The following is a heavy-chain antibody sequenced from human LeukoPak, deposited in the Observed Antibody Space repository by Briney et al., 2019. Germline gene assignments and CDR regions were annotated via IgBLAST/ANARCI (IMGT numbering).Heavy chain of an antibody. J-gene: IGHJ4*02. Sequence: SETLSLTCTVSGGSISSGDYYWSWIRQPPGKGLEWIGYIYYSGSTYYNPSLKSRVTISVDTSKNQFSLKLSSVTAADTAVYYCARAPEPTTNGFDYWGQGILVTVSS. CDR1: GGSISSGDYY. V-gene: IGHV4-30-4*01. CDR2: IYYSGST. D-gene: IGHD1-14*01. CDR3: ARAPEPTTNGFDY.